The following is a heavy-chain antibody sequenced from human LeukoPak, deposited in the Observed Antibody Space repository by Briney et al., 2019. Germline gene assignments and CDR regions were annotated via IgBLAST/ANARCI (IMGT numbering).Heavy chain of an antibody. CDR2: IYYSGST. D-gene: IGHD6-13*01. J-gene: IGHJ6*03. CDR3: ARDSMGNVSQQLVARYYYYMDV. Sequence: SETLSLTCTVSGGSISSSSYYWGWIRQPPGKGLEWIGSIYYSGSTYYNPSLKSRVTISVDTSKNQFSLKLSSVTAADTAVYYCARDSMGNVSQQLVARYYYYMDVWGKGTTVTVSS. CDR1: GGSISSSSYY. V-gene: IGHV4-39*07.